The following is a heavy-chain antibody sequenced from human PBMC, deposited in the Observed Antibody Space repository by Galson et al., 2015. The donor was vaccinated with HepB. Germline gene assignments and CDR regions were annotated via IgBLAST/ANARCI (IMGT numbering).Heavy chain of an antibody. CDR2: ISAYNGNT. CDR3: ARDWSPDYGGNNDAFDI. J-gene: IGHJ3*02. Sequence: SVKVSCKASGYTFTSYGISWVRQAPGQGLEWMGWISAYNGNTNYAQKLQGRVTMTTDTSTSTAYMELRSLRSDDTAVYYCARDWSPDYGGNNDAFDIWGQGTMVTVSS. CDR1: GYTFTSYG. V-gene: IGHV1-18*01. D-gene: IGHD4-23*01.